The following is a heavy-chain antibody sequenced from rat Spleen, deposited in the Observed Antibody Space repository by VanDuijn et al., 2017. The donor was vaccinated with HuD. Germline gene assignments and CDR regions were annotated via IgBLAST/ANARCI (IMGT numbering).Heavy chain of an antibody. V-gene: IGHV5-58*01. CDR2: INIDGGAT. CDR3: TREGGSEGFDY. D-gene: IGHD1-11*01. Sequence: EVQLVESGGGLVQPGRSMKLSCAASGFTFSSYWMYWVRQAPGKGLEWVSSINIDGGATYYPDSVKGRFTISRDNAKSTLYLQMNSLRSEDTATYYCTREGGSEGFDYWGQGVMVTVSS. J-gene: IGHJ2*01. CDR1: GFTFSSYW.